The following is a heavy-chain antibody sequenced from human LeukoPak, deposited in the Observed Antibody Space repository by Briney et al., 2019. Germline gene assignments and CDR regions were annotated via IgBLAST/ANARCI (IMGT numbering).Heavy chain of an antibody. V-gene: IGHV1-18*01. CDR2: ISTSNGIS. Sequence: GASVKVSCKASGYTFTSYGISWVRQAPGQGLEWMGWISTSNGISRYAQKLQGRVTMTTETSTSTAYMELRSLRSDDTAVYYCARDWNCTGGSCGDAFDIWGQGTMVTVSS. D-gene: IGHD2-15*01. J-gene: IGHJ3*02. CDR1: GYTFTSYG. CDR3: ARDWNCTGGSCGDAFDI.